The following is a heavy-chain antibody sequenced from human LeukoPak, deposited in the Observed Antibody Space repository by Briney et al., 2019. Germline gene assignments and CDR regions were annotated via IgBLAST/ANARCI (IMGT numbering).Heavy chain of an antibody. V-gene: IGHV2-5*05. J-gene: IGHJ4*02. CDR3: AHAYCGGACYSYYFDY. D-gene: IGHD2-21*01. CDR2: IYWDDDK. Sequence: ESGPTLVKPTQTLTLTCSFSGFSLSTRGVGVGWIRQPPGQALEWLALIYWDDDKRYGPFLKSRLTITKDTSKNQVVLTMTNMDPVDTATYYCAHAYCGGACYSYYFDYWGQGTLVAVSS. CDR1: GFSLSTRGVG.